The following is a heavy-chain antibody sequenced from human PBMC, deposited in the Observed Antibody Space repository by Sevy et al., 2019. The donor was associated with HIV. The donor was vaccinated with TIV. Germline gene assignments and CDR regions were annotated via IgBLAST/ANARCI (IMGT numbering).Heavy chain of an antibody. CDR2: MNPNSGNT. Sequence: ASVKVASKASGYTFTSYDINWVRQATGQGLEWMGCMNPNSGNTGYAQKFQGRVTMTRNTSISTAYMELSSLRSEDTAVYYCARVPVTMVRGVSGRYGMDVWGQGTTVTVSS. CDR3: ARVPVTMVRGVSGRYGMDV. V-gene: IGHV1-8*01. J-gene: IGHJ6*02. D-gene: IGHD3-10*01. CDR1: GYTFTSYD.